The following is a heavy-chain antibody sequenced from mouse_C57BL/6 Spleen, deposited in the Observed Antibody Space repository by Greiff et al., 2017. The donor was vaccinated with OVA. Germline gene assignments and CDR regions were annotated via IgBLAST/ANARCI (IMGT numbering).Heavy chain of an antibody. CDR1: GYTFTDYE. CDR2: IDPETGGT. V-gene: IGHV1-15*01. D-gene: IGHD1-1*01. J-gene: IGHJ2*01. Sequence: VQVVESGAELVRPGASVTLSCKASGYTFTDYEMHWVKQTPVHGLEWIGAIDPETGGTAYNQKFKGKAILTADKSSSTAYMELRSLTSEDSAVYYCTRLGITTLAGDYWGQGTTLTVSS. CDR3: TRLGITTLAGDY.